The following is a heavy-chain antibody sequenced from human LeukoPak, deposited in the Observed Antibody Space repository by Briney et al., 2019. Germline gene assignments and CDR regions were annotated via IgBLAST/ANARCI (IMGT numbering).Heavy chain of an antibody. Sequence: GGSLRLSCAASGFAVSSNYMSWVRQAPGKGLEWVAVIYSGGSTNYADSVKGRFTISRDNAKNSLYLQMNSLRAEDTAVYYCARGANYGVYYYMDVWGKGTTVTVSS. CDR1: GFAVSSNY. CDR3: ARGANYGVYYYMDV. CDR2: IYSGGST. V-gene: IGHV3-66*01. D-gene: IGHD4-17*01. J-gene: IGHJ6*03.